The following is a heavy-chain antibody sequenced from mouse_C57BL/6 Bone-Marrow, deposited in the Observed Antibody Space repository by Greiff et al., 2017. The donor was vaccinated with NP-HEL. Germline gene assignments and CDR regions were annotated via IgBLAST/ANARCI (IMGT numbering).Heavy chain of an antibody. J-gene: IGHJ4*01. V-gene: IGHV1-80*01. CDR1: GYAFSSYW. Sequence: VQLQESGAELVKPGASVKISCKASGYAFSSYWMNWVKQRPGKGLEWIGQIYPGDGDTNYNGKFKGKATLTADKSSSTAYMQLSSLTSEDSAVYFCARYLYYYAMDYWGQGTSVTVSS. CDR2: IYPGDGDT. CDR3: ARYLYYYAMDY.